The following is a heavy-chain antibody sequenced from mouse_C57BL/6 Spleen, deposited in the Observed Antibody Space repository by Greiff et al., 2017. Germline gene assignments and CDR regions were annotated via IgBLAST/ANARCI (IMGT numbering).Heavy chain of an antibody. CDR2: IDPETGGT. Sequence: QVQLQQSGAELVRPGASVTLSCKASGYTFTDYEMHWVKQTPVHGLEWIGAIDPETGGTAYNQKFKGKAILTADKSSSTAYMELRSLTSEDSAVYYCTRGDDGEGAMDYWGQGTSVTVSS. CDR1: GYTFTDYE. D-gene: IGHD2-12*01. CDR3: TRGDDGEGAMDY. V-gene: IGHV1-15*01. J-gene: IGHJ4*01.